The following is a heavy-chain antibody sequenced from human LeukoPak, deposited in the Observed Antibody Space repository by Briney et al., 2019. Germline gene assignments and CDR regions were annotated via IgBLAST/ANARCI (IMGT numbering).Heavy chain of an antibody. CDR1: GGSISSGDYY. V-gene: IGHV4-30-4*08. J-gene: IGHJ4*02. CDR2: IYYSGST. CDR3: ARSRITMVRGVIIRGNFDY. Sequence: SQTQSLTCTVSGGSISSGDYYWSWIRQPPGKGLEWIGYIYYSGSTYYNPSLKSRVTISVDTSKNQFSLKLSSVTAADTAVYYCARSRITMVRGVIIRGNFDYWGQGTLVTVSS. D-gene: IGHD3-10*01.